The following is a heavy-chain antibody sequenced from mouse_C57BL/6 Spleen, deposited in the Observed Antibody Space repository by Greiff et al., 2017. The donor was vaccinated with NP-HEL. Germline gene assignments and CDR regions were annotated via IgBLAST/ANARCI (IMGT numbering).Heavy chain of an antibody. J-gene: IGHJ3*01. CDR2: IDPETGGT. Sequence: VKLMESGAELVRPGASVTLSCKASGYTFTDYEMHWVKQTPVHGLEWIGAIDPETGGTAYNQKFKGKAILTADKSSSTAYMGLRSLTSEDSAVYYCTRGSAWFAYWGQGTLVTVSA. D-gene: IGHD1-1*01. CDR1: GYTFTDYE. V-gene: IGHV1-15*01. CDR3: TRGSAWFAY.